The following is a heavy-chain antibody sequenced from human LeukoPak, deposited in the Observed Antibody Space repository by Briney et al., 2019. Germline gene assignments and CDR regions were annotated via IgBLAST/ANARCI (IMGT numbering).Heavy chain of an antibody. CDR2: IIPIFGTA. J-gene: IGHJ4*02. CDR3: ARDRYSGSYYFDY. CDR1: GYTFTSYG. Sequence: ASVKVSCTASGYTFTSYGISWVRQAPGQGLEWMGGIIPIFGTANYAQKFQGRVTITADESTSTAYMELSSLRSEDTAVYYCARDRYSGSYYFDYWGQGTLVTVSS. D-gene: IGHD1-26*01. V-gene: IGHV1-69*13.